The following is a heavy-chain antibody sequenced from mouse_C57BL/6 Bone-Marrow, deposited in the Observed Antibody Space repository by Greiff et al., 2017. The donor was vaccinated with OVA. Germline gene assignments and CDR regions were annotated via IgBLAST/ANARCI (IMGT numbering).Heavy chain of an antibody. V-gene: IGHV1-55*01. Sequence: QVQLQQPGAELVKPGASVKMSCKASGYTFTSYWITWVKQRPGQGLEWIGDIYPGSGSTNYNEKFTSKATLTVDPSSSTAYMQLRSLTSEDAAVYYRARGRLRDAMDYWGQGTSVTVSS. CDR2: IYPGSGST. CDR1: GYTFTSYW. J-gene: IGHJ4*01. CDR3: ARGRLRDAMDY. D-gene: IGHD2-2*01.